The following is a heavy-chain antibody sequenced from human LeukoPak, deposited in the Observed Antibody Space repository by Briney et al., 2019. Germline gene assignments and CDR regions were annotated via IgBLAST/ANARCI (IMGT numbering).Heavy chain of an antibody. CDR3: AGGREYCSSTSCRDAFDI. Sequence: GGSLRLSCAASGFTFSSYGMHWVRQAPGKGLEWVAVIWYDGSNKYYADSVKGRFTISRDNSKNTLYLQMNSLRAEDTAVYYCAGGREYCSSTSCRDAFDIWGLGTMVTVSS. J-gene: IGHJ3*02. CDR1: GFTFSSYG. D-gene: IGHD2-2*01. V-gene: IGHV3-33*01. CDR2: IWYDGSNK.